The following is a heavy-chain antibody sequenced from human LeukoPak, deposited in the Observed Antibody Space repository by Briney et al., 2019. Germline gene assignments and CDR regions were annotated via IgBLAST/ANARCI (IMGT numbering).Heavy chain of an antibody. D-gene: IGHD1-26*01. J-gene: IGHJ4*02. V-gene: IGHV4-59*01. Sequence: PSETLSLTCTVSGGSIRSYYWSWIRQPPGKGLEWIGYIYYSGSTNYNPSLKSRVTISVDTSKNQFSLKLSSVTAADTAVYYCASATVGATTSFDYWGQGTLVTVSS. CDR2: IYYSGST. CDR3: ASATVGATTSFDY. CDR1: GGSIRSYY.